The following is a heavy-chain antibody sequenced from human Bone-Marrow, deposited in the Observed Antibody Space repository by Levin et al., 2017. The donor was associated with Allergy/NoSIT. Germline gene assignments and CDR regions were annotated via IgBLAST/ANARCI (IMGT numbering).Heavy chain of an antibody. CDR3: AKDKSIRGYSSGDY. V-gene: IGHV3-43*01. J-gene: IGHJ4*02. CDR1: GFTFDDYT. D-gene: IGHD6-19*01. Sequence: GGSLRLSCAASGFTFDDYTMHWVRQAPGKGLEWVSLISWDGGTTYYADSVKGRFTISRDNSKNSLYLQMNSLRTEDTAFYYCAKDKSIRGYSSGDYWGQGTLVTVSS. CDR2: ISWDGGTT.